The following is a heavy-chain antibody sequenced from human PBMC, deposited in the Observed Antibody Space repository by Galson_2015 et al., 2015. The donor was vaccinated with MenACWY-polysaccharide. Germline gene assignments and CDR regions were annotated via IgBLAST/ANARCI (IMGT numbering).Heavy chain of an antibody. CDR2: ITSRSSYL. Sequence: SLRLSCAASGFIFSDYNMNWVRQAPGKGLEWVSSITSRSSYLKYADSVKGRFTISRDNANNSLSLQMNSLRAEDTAVYYCAKERLGTGTYGELDYWGQGTLVTVSS. D-gene: IGHD1-26*01. CDR1: GFIFSDYN. CDR3: AKERLGTGTYGELDY. V-gene: IGHV3-21*01. J-gene: IGHJ4*02.